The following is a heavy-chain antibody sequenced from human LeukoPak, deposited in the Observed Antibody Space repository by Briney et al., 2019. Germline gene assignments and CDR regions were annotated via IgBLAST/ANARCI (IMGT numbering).Heavy chain of an antibody. J-gene: IGHJ5*02. CDR3: ARWDGDP. Sequence: PSETLSLTCTVSGGSISNGSYYWTWIRQPAGKGLEWIGRISNSGTTNYNPSLKSRVTMSVDTSRNQFSLNLNSVTAADTAIYYCARWDGDPWGQGTLVTVSS. D-gene: IGHD1-26*01. CDR2: ISNSGTT. V-gene: IGHV4-61*02. CDR1: GGSISNGSYY.